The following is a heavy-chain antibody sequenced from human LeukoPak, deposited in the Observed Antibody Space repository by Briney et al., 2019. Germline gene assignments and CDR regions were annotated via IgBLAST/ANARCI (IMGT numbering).Heavy chain of an antibody. CDR3: ARGPYSRKGYFDY. D-gene: IGHD3-16*01. Sequence: PSETLSLTCAVYGGSFSGYYRSWIRQPPGKGLEWIGEINHSGSTNYNPSLKSRVTISVDTSKNQFSLKLSSVTAADTAVYYCARGPYSRKGYFDYWGQGTLVTVSS. V-gene: IGHV4-34*01. CDR2: INHSGST. CDR1: GGSFSGYY. J-gene: IGHJ4*02.